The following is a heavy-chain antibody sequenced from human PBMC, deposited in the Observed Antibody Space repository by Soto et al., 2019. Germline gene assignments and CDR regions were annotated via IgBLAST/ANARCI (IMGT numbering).Heavy chain of an antibody. Sequence: VKVSCKASGGTFSSYAISWVRQAPGQGLEWMGGIIPIFGTANYAQKFQGRVTITADESTSTAYMELSSLRSEDTAVYYCAREDCSGGSCYPLDYYYYGMDVWGQGTTVTVSS. V-gene: IGHV1-69*13. CDR2: IIPIFGTA. CDR3: AREDCSGGSCYPLDYYYYGMDV. CDR1: GGTFSSYA. J-gene: IGHJ6*02. D-gene: IGHD2-15*01.